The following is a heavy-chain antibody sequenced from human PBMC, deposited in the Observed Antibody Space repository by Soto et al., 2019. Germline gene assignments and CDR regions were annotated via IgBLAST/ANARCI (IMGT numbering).Heavy chain of an antibody. D-gene: IGHD1-1*01. V-gene: IGHV1-69*02. CDR3: ARPTGSTGGNRFVP. CDR2: IIPVVPLT. Sequence: QVQLVQSGAEVKKPGSSVKVSCKASGGTLSSYPISWVRQAPGQGLEWMGRIIPVVPLTNYAQALQGRLTITADMSTNPAYMELSSLGPEDPAVYYCARPTGSTGGNRFVPCGQGTLVTVSS. CDR1: GGTLSSYP. J-gene: IGHJ5*02.